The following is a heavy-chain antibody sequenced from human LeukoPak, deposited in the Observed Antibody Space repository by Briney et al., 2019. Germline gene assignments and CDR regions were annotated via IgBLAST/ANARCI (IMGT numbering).Heavy chain of an antibody. CDR1: GFTFSSYW. CDR2: IKQDGSEK. J-gene: IGHJ4*02. D-gene: IGHD3-22*01. V-gene: IGHV3-7*01. CDR3: ASDRDYYDSSGYLFDY. Sequence: PGGSLILSCAASGFTFSSYWMSWVRQAPGKGLEWVANIKQDGSEKYYVDSVKGRFTISRDNAKNSLYLQMNSLRAEDTAVYYCASDRDYYDSSGYLFDYWGQGTLVTVSS.